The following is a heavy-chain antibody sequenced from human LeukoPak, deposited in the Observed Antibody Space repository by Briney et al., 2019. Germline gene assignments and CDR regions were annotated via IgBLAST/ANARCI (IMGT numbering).Heavy chain of an antibody. V-gene: IGHV3-30*02. J-gene: IGHJ4*02. D-gene: IGHD3-3*01. CDR1: GFTVSINY. Sequence: GGSLRLSCAASGFTVSINYMTWVRQSPGKGLEWVAFIRYDGSNKYYADSVKGRFTISRDNSKNTLYLQMNSLRAEDTAVYYCAKDLYDFWSGLDYWGQGTLVTVSS. CDR2: IRYDGSNK. CDR3: AKDLYDFWSGLDY.